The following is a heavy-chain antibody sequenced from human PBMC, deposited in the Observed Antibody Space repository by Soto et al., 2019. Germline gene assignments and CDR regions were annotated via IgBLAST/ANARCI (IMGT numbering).Heavy chain of an antibody. Sequence: ASVKVSCKVSGYTFTRYGISRVREAPGKGLEWMGWISAYNSKTNEAQKLQRRVTMTTDTSTTTAYKKLRSMRYDDTAVYYWARDAYYGFWSGYLVYCGQGTLAIVSS. CDR3: ARDAYYGFWSGYLVY. CDR1: GYTFTRYG. CDR2: ISAYNSKT. J-gene: IGHJ4*02. D-gene: IGHD3-3*01. V-gene: IGHV1-18*01.